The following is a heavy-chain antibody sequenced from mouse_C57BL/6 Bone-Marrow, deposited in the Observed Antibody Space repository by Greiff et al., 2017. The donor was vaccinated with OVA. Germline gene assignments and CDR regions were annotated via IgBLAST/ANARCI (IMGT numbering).Heavy chain of an antibody. D-gene: IGHD1-1*01. CDR3: ARIGITTVVPYYFDY. J-gene: IGHJ2*01. V-gene: IGHV1-82*01. Sequence: QVQLQQSGPELVKPGASVKISCKASGYAFSSSWMNWVKQRPGKGLEWIGRIYPGDGDTNYNGKFKGKATLTADKSSSTAYMQLSSLTSEDSAVYFCARIGITTVVPYYFDYWGQGTTLTVSS. CDR1: GYAFSSSW. CDR2: IYPGDGDT.